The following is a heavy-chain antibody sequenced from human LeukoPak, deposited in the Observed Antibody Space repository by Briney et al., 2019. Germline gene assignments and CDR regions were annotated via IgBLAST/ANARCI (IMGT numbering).Heavy chain of an antibody. CDR3: AKDGYSYPHVFDY. Sequence: PGGSLRLSCAASGFTFSSYAMIWVRQAPGKGLEWVSTISGSDDSTYYADSVKGRFTISRDNSKNTLYLQMNSLRAEDTAVYYCAKDGYSYPHVFDYWGQGTLVTVSS. J-gene: IGHJ4*02. CDR2: ISGSDDST. CDR1: GFTFSSYA. V-gene: IGHV3-23*01. D-gene: IGHD5-18*01.